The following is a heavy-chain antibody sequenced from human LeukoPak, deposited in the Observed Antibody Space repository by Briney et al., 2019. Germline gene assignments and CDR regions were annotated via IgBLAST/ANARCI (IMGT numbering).Heavy chain of an antibody. V-gene: IGHV3-21*01. CDR2: ISGTGSHI. CDR1: GFTFSVYS. D-gene: IGHD7-27*01. Sequence: GGSLRLSCEAFGFTFSVYSMNWVRQAPGKGLEWVSSISGTGSHIYSADSMKGRFIISRDNAKNTLYLQMNSLRAEDTAVYYCVRDPGAPRGWFDSWGQGTLVTVSS. J-gene: IGHJ5*01. CDR3: VRDPGAPRGWFDS.